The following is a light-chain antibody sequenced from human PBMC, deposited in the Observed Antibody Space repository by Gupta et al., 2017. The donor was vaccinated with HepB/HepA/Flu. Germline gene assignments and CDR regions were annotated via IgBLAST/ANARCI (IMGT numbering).Light chain of an antibody. CDR2: EAT. Sequence: ETTLTQSPAFMSATPGDKVNISCKASQDIDDDMNWFQQKPGEAAVFIIKEATTRGTGIPPRFSGRGFGTNFTLTINNIESEDAAYYSCQQHDNYANTFGQGTKLEIK. CDR3: QQHDNYANT. V-gene: IGKV5-2*01. J-gene: IGKJ2*01. CDR1: QDIDDD.